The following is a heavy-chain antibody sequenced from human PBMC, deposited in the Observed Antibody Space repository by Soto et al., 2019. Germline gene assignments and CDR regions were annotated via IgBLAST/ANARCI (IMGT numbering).Heavy chain of an antibody. J-gene: IGHJ3*02. D-gene: IGHD3-22*01. V-gene: IGHV3-30*18. Sequence: PGGSLRLSCAASGFTFSSYGMHWVRQAPGKGLEWVAVISYDGSNKYYADSVKGRFTISRDNSKNTLYLQMNSLRAEDTAVYYCAKDDYYDSSGPYVSPGAFDIWGQGTMVTVSS. CDR2: ISYDGSNK. CDR3: AKDDYYDSSGPYVSPGAFDI. CDR1: GFTFSSYG.